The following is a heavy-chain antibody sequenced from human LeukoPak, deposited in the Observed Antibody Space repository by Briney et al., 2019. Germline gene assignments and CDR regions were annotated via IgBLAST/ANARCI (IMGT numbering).Heavy chain of an antibody. D-gene: IGHD4-17*01. CDR1: VFTFSSYG. Sequence: GRSLRLSCAASVFTFSSYGMHWVRQAPGKGLEWVAVISYDGSNKYYADSVKGRFTISRDNSKNTLYLQMNSLRAEDTAVYYCAKRWDYGDYPPSYYFDYWGQGTLVTVSS. CDR3: AKRWDYGDYPPSYYFDY. J-gene: IGHJ4*02. V-gene: IGHV3-30*18. CDR2: ISYDGSNK.